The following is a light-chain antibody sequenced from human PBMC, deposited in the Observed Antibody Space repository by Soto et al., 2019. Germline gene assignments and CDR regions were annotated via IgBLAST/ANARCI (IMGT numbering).Light chain of an antibody. J-gene: IGKJ4*01. CDR1: QSVSSNF. Sequence: EIVLTQSPDTLSLSPGERATLSCRASQSVSSNFLAWYQQKPGQAPRLLIYGSSVRATGIPDRFSGSGSGTDFTLSIRRLEREDFAVYYCKQYGSSPRTFGGGTKVDIK. CDR3: KQYGSSPRT. V-gene: IGKV3-20*01. CDR2: GSS.